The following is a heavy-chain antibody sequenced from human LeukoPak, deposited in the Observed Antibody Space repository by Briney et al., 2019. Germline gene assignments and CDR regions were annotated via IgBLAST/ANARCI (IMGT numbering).Heavy chain of an antibody. Sequence: PGGSLRLSCAASGFTFSNYWMHWVRQAPGKGLVWVSRISSDGINTSYADSVKGRFTISRDNAKNTLYLQMNSLRAEDTAVYYCARDRGYAIDYWGQGTLVMVSS. CDR3: ARDRGYAIDY. J-gene: IGHJ4*02. CDR1: GFTFSNYW. CDR2: ISSDGINT. V-gene: IGHV3-74*01. D-gene: IGHD5-12*01.